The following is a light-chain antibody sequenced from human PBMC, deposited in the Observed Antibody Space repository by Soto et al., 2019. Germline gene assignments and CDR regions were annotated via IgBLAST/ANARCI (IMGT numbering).Light chain of an antibody. CDR1: QSVSNN. CDR2: GAS. CDR3: QQYNDWRT. J-gene: IGKJ1*01. V-gene: IGKV3-15*01. Sequence: EVVMTQSPATLSVSPGERVTLSCRASQSVSNNLAWYQQKPGQAPRLLIYGASTRATGIPARFSGSGSGAEFTLTISSLQSEDFAVYYCQQYNDWRTFGQGTKVEIK.